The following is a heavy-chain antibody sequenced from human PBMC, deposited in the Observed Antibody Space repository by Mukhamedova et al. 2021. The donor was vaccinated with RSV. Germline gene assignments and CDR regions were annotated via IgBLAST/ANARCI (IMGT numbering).Heavy chain of an antibody. V-gene: IGHV3-15*01. Sequence: GRFTISRDDSKNTLYLQMNSLKTEDTAVYYCTTDLMEVPSYWGQGTLVTVSS. D-gene: IGHD2-8*01. CDR3: TTDLMEVPSY. J-gene: IGHJ4*02.